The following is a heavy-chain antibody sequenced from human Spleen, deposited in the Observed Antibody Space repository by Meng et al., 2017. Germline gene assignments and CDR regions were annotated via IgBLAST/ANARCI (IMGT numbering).Heavy chain of an antibody. CDR2: IKNKRDSYTA. D-gene: IGHD3-10*01. Sequence: GGSLRLSCAASGFKFSDPYMDWVRQAPGKGLEWVGRIKNKRDSYTADYAASVKGRFTISRDDSENSLFLQMNSLKTEDTAVYYCARDWFASLADWDQGTLVTV. J-gene: IGHJ4*02. CDR3: ARDWFASLAD. CDR1: GFKFSDPY. V-gene: IGHV3-72*01.